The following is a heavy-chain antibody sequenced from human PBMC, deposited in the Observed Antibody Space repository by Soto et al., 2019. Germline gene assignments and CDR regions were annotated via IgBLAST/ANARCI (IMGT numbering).Heavy chain of an antibody. J-gene: IGHJ4*02. V-gene: IGHV1-2*04. Sequence: GASVKVSCKASGYTFTGYYMHWVRRAPGQGLEWMGWINPNSGGTNYAQKFQGWVTMTRDTSISTAYMELSRLRSDDTAVYYCARESGEDLVGIASQQLGPAGFFDYWGQGTLVTVSS. D-gene: IGHD6-13*01. CDR1: GYTFTGYY. CDR3: ARESGEDLVGIASQQLGPAGFFDY. CDR2: INPNSGGT.